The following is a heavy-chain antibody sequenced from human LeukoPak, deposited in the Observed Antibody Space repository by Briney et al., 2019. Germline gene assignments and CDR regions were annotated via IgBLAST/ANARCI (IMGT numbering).Heavy chain of an antibody. CDR1: GFIFSSYA. Sequence: GGSLRLSCAASGFIFSSYAMSWVRQAPGKGLEWVSAISGSGGSTYYADSVKGRFTISRDNSKNTLYLQMNSLRAEDTAVYYCAKDSGVLRYFDWFRPYYYYMDVWGKGTTVTISS. CDR2: ISGSGGST. V-gene: IGHV3-23*01. D-gene: IGHD3-9*01. CDR3: AKDSGVLRYFDWFRPYYYYMDV. J-gene: IGHJ6*03.